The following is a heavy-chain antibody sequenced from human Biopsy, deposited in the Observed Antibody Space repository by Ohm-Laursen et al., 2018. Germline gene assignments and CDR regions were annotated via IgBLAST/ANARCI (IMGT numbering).Heavy chain of an antibody. V-gene: IGHV4-34*08. CDR3: GNEVHGRDY. CDR2: INQSGRT. J-gene: IGHJ4*02. Sequence: SHTLSLTRAVYGMTFSDNYWSWIRQPPGKGLEWIGQINQSGRTNYNPSLKSRVNISADKSNNQFSLKLTSVTSADTAVYFCGNEVHGRDYWGLGALVTVSS. CDR1: GMTFSDNY. D-gene: IGHD2-15*01.